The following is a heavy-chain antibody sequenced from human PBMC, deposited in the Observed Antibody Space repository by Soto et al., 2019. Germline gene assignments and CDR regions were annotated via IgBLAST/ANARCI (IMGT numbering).Heavy chain of an antibody. D-gene: IGHD3-10*01. Sequence: GPSVKVSCKVSGYTLTELSMHWVRQAPGKGLEWMGGFDPEDGETIYAQKFQGRVTMTEDTSTDTAYMELSSLRSEDTAVYYCATWSIITMVWGLTGGYYYYYYGMDVWGQGTTVTVSS. CDR3: ATWSIITMVWGLTGGYYYYYYGMDV. V-gene: IGHV1-24*01. J-gene: IGHJ6*02. CDR1: GYTLTELS. CDR2: FDPEDGET.